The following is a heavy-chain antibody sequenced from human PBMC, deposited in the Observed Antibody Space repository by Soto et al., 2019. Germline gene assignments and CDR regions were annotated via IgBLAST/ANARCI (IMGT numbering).Heavy chain of an antibody. V-gene: IGHV5-10-1*01. Sequence: GESLKISCKGSGYSFTNYWIIWVRQMPGKGLELMGRIDPSDSYTNYSPSFQGHVTISVDKSINTAYLQWGSLKASDTAMYYCAKLPYARGWCDFWGQGTKVTVSS. D-gene: IGHD6-19*01. J-gene: IGHJ3*01. CDR1: GYSFTNYW. CDR2: IDPSDSYT. CDR3: AKLPYARGWCDF.